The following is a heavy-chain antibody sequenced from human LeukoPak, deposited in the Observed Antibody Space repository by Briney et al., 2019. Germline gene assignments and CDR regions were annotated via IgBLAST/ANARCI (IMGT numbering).Heavy chain of an antibody. J-gene: IGHJ4*02. Sequence: PGGSLRLSCAASGFTFSSYGMHWVRQAPGKGLEWVAFIRYDGSNKYYADSVKGRFTISRDNSRNTLYLQMNSLRAEDTAVYYCAKVGGWLRPFDYWGQGTLVTVSS. CDR1: GFTFSSYG. CDR2: IRYDGSNK. CDR3: AKVGGWLRPFDY. D-gene: IGHD5-12*01. V-gene: IGHV3-30*02.